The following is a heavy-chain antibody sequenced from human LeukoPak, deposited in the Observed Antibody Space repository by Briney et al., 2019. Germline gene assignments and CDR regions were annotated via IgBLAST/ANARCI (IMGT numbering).Heavy chain of an antibody. Sequence: GGSLRLSCAASGFTFSSYWMSWVRQAPGKGLEWVANIKQDGSEKYYVDSVKGRFTISRDNAKNSLYLQMNSLRAEDTAVYYCARGTYYYDSSGLDYWGQGTLVTVSS. V-gene: IGHV3-7*01. CDR2: IKQDGSEK. CDR1: GFTFSSYW. D-gene: IGHD3-22*01. CDR3: ARGTYYYDSSGLDY. J-gene: IGHJ4*02.